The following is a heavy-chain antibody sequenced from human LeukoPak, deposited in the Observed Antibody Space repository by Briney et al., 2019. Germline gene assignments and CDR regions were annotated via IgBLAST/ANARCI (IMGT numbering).Heavy chain of an antibody. CDR1: GFTFSSYA. CDR2: INGSGGST. J-gene: IGHJ3*02. V-gene: IGHV3-23*01. D-gene: IGHD2-15*01. CDR3: AKDLWSGGSCCDAFDI. Sequence: GASLRPSCAASGFTFSSYAMSWVRQAPGKGLEWVSGINGSGGSTYYADAVKGRFTISRDNSKNTLYLQMNSLRVEDTAVYYCAKDLWSGGSCCDAFDIWGQGTMVTASS.